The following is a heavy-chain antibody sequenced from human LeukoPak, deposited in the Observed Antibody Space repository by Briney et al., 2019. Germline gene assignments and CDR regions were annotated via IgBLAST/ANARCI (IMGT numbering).Heavy chain of an antibody. CDR2: IIPILGIA. Sequence: SVKVSCKASGGTFSSYAISWVRQAPGQGLEWMGRIIPILGIANYAQKFRGRVTITADKSTSTAYMELSSLRSEDTAVYYCARVSSAATSFDYWGQGTLVTVSS. D-gene: IGHD3-10*01. V-gene: IGHV1-69*04. CDR1: GGTFSSYA. CDR3: ARVSSAATSFDY. J-gene: IGHJ4*02.